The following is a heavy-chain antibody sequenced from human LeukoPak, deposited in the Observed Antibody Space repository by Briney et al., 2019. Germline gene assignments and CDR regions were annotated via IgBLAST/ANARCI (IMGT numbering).Heavy chain of an antibody. V-gene: IGHV3-23*01. CDR2: ITGSGGST. J-gene: IGHJ4*02. CDR3: AKLSYDSSDYYYVGFDY. Sequence: PGGSLRLSCAASGFTFSSYAMSWVRQAPGKGREGVSTITGSGGSTYYADSVKGRFTISRHNSKNTLYLQMSRLRAEDTAVYYCAKLSYDSSDYYYVGFDYWGQGTLVTVSS. D-gene: IGHD3-22*01. CDR1: GFTFSSYA.